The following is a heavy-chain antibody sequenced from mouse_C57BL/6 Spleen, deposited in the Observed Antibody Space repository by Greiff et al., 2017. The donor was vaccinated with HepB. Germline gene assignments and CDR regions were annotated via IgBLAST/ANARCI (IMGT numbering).Heavy chain of an antibody. CDR2: INPNNGGT. V-gene: IGHV1-26*01. CDR3: ARWDNYVDYAMDY. J-gene: IGHJ4*01. Sequence: EVQLQQSGPELVKPGASVKISCKASGYTFTDYYMNWVKQSHGKSLEWIGDINPNNGGTSYNQKFKGKATLTVDKSSSTAYMELRSLTSEDSAVYYCARWDNYVDYAMDYWGQGTSVTVSS. CDR1: GYTFTDYY. D-gene: IGHD1-3*01.